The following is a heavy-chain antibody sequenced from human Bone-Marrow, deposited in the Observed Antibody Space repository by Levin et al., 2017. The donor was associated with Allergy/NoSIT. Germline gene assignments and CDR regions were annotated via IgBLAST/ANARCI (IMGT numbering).Heavy chain of an antibody. Sequence: PGGSLRLSCAASGFTFSSYGMHWVRQAPGKGLEWVAVIWYDGSNKYYADSVKGRFTISRDNSKNTLYLQMNSLRAEDTAVYYCARDPGIAVAGKAFTPAIYDYWGQGTLVTVSS. CDR1: GFTFSSYG. V-gene: IGHV3-33*01. D-gene: IGHD6-19*01. J-gene: IGHJ4*02. CDR3: ARDPGIAVAGKAFTPAIYDY. CDR2: IWYDGSNK.